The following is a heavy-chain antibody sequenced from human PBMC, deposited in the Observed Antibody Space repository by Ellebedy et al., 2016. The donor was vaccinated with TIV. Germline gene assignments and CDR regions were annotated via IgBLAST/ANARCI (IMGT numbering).Heavy chain of an antibody. CDR1: GFTFSNYD. D-gene: IGHD3-10*01. CDR2: IGTAGDT. Sequence: GESLKISCAASGFTFSNYDMHWVRQATGKGLEWVSGIGTAGDTYYPGSVKGRFTISRENAKKSLFLQMNSLRDGDTAVYYCARGRYGPWGQGTLVTVSS. J-gene: IGHJ5*02. V-gene: IGHV3-13*01. CDR3: ARGRYGP.